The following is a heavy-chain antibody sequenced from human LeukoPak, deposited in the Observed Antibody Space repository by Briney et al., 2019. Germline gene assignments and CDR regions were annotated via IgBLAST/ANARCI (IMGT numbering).Heavy chain of an antibody. D-gene: IGHD6-13*01. V-gene: IGHV3-30*02. CDR2: IRYDGSNK. Sequence: GGSLRLSCAASGFSLSTYGMHWVRQAPGKGLEWVAFIRYDGSNKYYADSVKGRFTISRDNSKNTLYLQMNSLRAEDTAVYYCAKGWIAAAGPSDFDYWGQGTLVTVSS. J-gene: IGHJ4*02. CDR3: AKGWIAAAGPSDFDY. CDR1: GFSLSTYG.